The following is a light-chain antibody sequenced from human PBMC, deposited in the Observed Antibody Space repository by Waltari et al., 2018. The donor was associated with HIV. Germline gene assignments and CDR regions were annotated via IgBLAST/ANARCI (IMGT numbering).Light chain of an antibody. CDR3: SSYTSSSTRV. CDR1: SSDVGADTY. V-gene: IGLV2-14*04. J-gene: IGLJ1*01. CDR2: DLS. Sequence: QSLTISCTGNSSDVGADTYVSWYQQHPGKAPKLIIYDLSNRPSGVSNQFADSNSGNTASLTISGLQTEDESDYYCSSYTSSSTRVFETGTNDTVL.